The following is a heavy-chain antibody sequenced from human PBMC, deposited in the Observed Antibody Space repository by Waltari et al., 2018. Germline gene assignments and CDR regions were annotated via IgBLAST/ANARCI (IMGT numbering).Heavy chain of an antibody. Sequence: QLQLQESGPGLVKPSETLSLTCTVSGGSISDSTYYWGWIRQPPGTGLEWIGSIYYSGSTCDNPPLRSRVTISVDTSKNQFSLKLSSVTAADTAGYYCARIDGSGSYYGVDYWGQGTLVTVSS. D-gene: IGHD3-10*01. CDR1: GGSISDSTYY. CDR3: ARIDGSGSYYGVDY. J-gene: IGHJ4*02. CDR2: IYYSGST. V-gene: IGHV4-39*01.